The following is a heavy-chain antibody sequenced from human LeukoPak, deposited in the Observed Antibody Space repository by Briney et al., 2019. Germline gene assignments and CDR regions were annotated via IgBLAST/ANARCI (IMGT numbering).Heavy chain of an antibody. CDR1: GFTFSSYG. Sequence: SGGSLRLSCAASGFTFSSYGMHWVRQAPGKGLEWVAFIRYDGSNKYYADSVKGRFTISRDNSKNTLYLQMNSLRAEDTAAYYCAKAGGIDDAFDIWGQGTMVTVSS. D-gene: IGHD6-13*01. V-gene: IGHV3-30*02. CDR2: IRYDGSNK. CDR3: AKAGGIDDAFDI. J-gene: IGHJ3*02.